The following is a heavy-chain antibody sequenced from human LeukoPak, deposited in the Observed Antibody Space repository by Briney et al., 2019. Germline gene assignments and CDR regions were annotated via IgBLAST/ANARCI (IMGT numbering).Heavy chain of an antibody. Sequence: SENLSFNSTVSACTISSGDYDWRWLRQPPGKSLEWIGCIYYSGSTHYNPSLKSRVTISVDTSKNQFSLKLSSVTAADTAVYYCARGRSDFWSGYFNWFDPWGQGTLVTVSS. CDR3: ARGRSDFWSGYFNWFDP. J-gene: IGHJ5*02. V-gene: IGHV4-30-4*01. CDR1: ACTISSGDYD. D-gene: IGHD3-3*01. CDR2: IYYSGST.